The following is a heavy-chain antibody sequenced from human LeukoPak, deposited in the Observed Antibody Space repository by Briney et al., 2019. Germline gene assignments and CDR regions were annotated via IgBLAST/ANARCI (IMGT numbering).Heavy chain of an antibody. J-gene: IGHJ4*02. CDR3: ARRLDYFDISGYHTLDY. Sequence: GASVKVSCKASGGTFSSYAISWVRQAPGQGLEWMGWISAYNGNTNYTQKLQGRVSMTTDTSTSTAYMELRSLRSDDTAVYYCARRLDYFDISGYHTLDYWGQGTLVTVSS. V-gene: IGHV1-18*01. CDR1: GGTFSSYA. D-gene: IGHD3-22*01. CDR2: ISAYNGNT.